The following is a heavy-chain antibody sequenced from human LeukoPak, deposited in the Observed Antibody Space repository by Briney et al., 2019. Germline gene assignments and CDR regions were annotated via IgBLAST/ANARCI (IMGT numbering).Heavy chain of an antibody. CDR1: GYIFTSYY. V-gene: IGHV1-8*02. CDR2: MNPNSGNT. D-gene: IGHD3-10*01. CDR3: ARFIIRARGGRRPRERDY. J-gene: IGHJ4*02. Sequence: GASVKVSCKASGYIFTSYYMHWVRQAPGQGLEWMGWMNPNSGNTGYAQKFQGRVTMTRNTSISTAYMELSSLRSEDTAVYYCARFIIRARGGRRPRERDYWGQGTLVTVSS.